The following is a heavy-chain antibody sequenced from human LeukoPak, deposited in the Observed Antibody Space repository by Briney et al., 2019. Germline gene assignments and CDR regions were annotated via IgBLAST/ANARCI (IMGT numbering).Heavy chain of an antibody. D-gene: IGHD1-26*01. V-gene: IGHV1-69*13. CDR1: GGTFSSYA. J-gene: IGHJ3*02. CDR2: IIPIFGTA. CDR3: ASIVGATSGNTGAFDI. Sequence: ASVKVSCKASGGTFSSYAISWVRQAPGQGLEWMGGIIPIFGTANYAQKFQGRVTITADESTSTAYMELSSLRSEDTAVYYCASIVGATSGNTGAFDIWGQGTMVTVSS.